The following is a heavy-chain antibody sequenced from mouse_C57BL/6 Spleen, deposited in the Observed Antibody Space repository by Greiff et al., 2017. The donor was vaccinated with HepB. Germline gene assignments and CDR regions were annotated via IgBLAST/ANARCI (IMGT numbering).Heavy chain of an antibody. Sequence: EVQLVESGPELVKPGASVKIPCKASGYTFTDYNMDWVKQSHGKSLEWIGDINPNNGGTIYNQKFKGKATLTVDKSSSTAYMELRSLTSEDTAVYYCARGGDLFITTVRGYFDVWGTGTTVTVSS. D-gene: IGHD1-1*01. V-gene: IGHV1-18*01. CDR1: GYTFTDYN. CDR3: ARGGDLFITTVRGYFDV. J-gene: IGHJ1*03. CDR2: INPNNGGT.